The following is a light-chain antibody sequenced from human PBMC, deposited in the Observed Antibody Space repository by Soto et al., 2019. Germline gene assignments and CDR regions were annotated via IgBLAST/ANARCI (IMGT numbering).Light chain of an antibody. J-gene: IGLJ7*01. CDR3: CSYAGTSTHTV. CDR1: SSDVGSYKI. V-gene: IGLV2-23*02. Sequence: QSALTQPASVSGSPGQSITISCTGTSSDVGSYKIVSWYQQHPGKAPKLMISDVSKRPSGISDRFSGSKSGSTASLTISGLQAEDEADYYYCSYAGTSTHTVFGGGTQLTVL. CDR2: DVS.